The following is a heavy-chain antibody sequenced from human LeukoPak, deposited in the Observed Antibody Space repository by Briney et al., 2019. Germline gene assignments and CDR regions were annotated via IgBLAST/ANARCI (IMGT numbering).Heavy chain of an antibody. CDR2: IYYSGST. CDR3: ARTSPYYYYGMDV. CDR1: GGSISSSYYY. J-gene: IGHJ6*02. Sequence: SETLSLTCTVSGGSISSSYYYWGWIRQPPGKGLEWIGYIYYSGSTNYNPSLKSRVTISVDTSKNQFSLKLSSVTAADTAVYYCARTSPYYYYGMDVWGQGTTVTVSS. V-gene: IGHV4-61*05.